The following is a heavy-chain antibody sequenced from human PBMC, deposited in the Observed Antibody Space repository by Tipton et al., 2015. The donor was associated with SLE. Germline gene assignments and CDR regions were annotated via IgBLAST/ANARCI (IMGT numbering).Heavy chain of an antibody. CDR2: MNPNSGNT. Sequence: QVQLVQSGPEVKKPGASVRVSCEASGYTFVNYDINWVRQATGQGLERMGWMNPNSGNTGYAQKLQGRVTITTNTSISTSYMELTSLTSEDAAVYYCARGRMGTLTDAFDIWGQGTMVTVSS. D-gene: IGHD1-1*01. J-gene: IGHJ3*02. V-gene: IGHV1-8*01. CDR3: ARGRMGTLTDAFDI. CDR1: GYTFVNYD.